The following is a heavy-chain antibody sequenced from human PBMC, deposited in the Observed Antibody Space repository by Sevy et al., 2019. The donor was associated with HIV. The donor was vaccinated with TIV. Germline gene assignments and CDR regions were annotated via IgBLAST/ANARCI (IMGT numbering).Heavy chain of an antibody. CDR3: ATGWYDYYGMDV. Sequence: GGSLRLSCAASGFTFSSYWMHWVRQAPGKGLVWVSRINSDGSSTSYADSVKGRFTISRDNAKNTLYLQMNSLRAEDTAVYYCATGWYDYYGMDVWGQGTTVTVSS. CDR1: GFTFSSYW. CDR2: INSDGSST. D-gene: IGHD6-19*01. V-gene: IGHV3-74*01. J-gene: IGHJ6*02.